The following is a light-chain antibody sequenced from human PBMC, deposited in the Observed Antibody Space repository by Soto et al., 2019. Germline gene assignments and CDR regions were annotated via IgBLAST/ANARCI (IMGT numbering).Light chain of an antibody. CDR2: WAY. CDR3: EQYYSTPLT. Sequence: DIVMTQSPDSLAVSLGERATINCKSSQSVLYSSNNKNYLAWYQQKPGQPPKLLIYWAYTRESGVHDRFSGSGSGTDSTLTTRSPQAEDVAVYYCEQYYSTPLTFGGGTKVDIK. J-gene: IGKJ4*01. V-gene: IGKV4-1*01. CDR1: QSVLYSSNNKNY.